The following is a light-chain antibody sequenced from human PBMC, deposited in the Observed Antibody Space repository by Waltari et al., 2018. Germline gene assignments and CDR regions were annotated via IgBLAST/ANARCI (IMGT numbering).Light chain of an antibody. J-gene: IGLJ2*01. V-gene: IGLV2-11*01. CDR2: DVS. Sequence: QSALTQPRPVSGSPGQSVTISCTGTTSDVGGYHYVSWYQHPPGKAPKFIIYDVSERPSGVPDRFSGSKSGNTASLTISGLQAEDEADYYCCSYAGSYNLVFGGGTKLTVL. CDR1: TSDVGGYHY. CDR3: CSYAGSYNLV.